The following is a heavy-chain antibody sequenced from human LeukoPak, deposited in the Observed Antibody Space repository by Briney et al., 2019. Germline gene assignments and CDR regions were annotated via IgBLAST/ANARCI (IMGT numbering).Heavy chain of an antibody. V-gene: IGHV3-74*01. CDR3: ARVGASVGAIDY. D-gene: IGHD1-26*01. CDR1: GFTFSSYW. J-gene: IGHJ4*02. Sequence: GGSLGLSCAASGFTFSSYWMHWVRQDPGKGLVWVSRIKSDGSITSYADSVKGRFTISRDNAKNTLYLQMNSLRAEDTAVYYCARVGASVGAIDYWGQGTLVTVSS. CDR2: IKSDGSIT.